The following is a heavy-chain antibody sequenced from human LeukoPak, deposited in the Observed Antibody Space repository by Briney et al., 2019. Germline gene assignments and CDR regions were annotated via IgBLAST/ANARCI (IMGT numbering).Heavy chain of an antibody. J-gene: IGHJ5*01. Sequence: PGGSLRLSCAASGFTFSSSDMHWVRQASGKGLEWVAFIRYDGNNKYYADSVKGRLTITRDNSKNTLYLQMNSLRAADTAVYYCAKGYRNHLLILLDSWGQGTLVTVSS. D-gene: IGHD3-16*01. CDR3: AKGYRNHLLILLDS. CDR1: GFTFSSSD. CDR2: IRYDGNNK. V-gene: IGHV3-30*02.